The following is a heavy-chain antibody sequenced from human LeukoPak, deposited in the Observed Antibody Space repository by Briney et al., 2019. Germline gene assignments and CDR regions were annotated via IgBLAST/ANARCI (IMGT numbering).Heavy chain of an antibody. D-gene: IGHD3-22*01. CDR1: GFTFCTYT. CDR3: ARDQREGHDSTGYYQF. V-gene: IGHV3-21*01. CDR2: ISSTSTYI. Sequence: PGGSLRLSCEASGFTFCTYTMNWVRQAPGKGLEWVASISSTSTYIYYADSVKGRFTISRDNAKNALFLQVKSLRAEDTAVYYCARDQREGHDSTGYYQFWGQGTLVTVSS. J-gene: IGHJ4*02.